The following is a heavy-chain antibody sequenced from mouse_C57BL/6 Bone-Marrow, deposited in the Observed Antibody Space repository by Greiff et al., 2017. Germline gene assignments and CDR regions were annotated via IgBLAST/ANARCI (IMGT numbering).Heavy chain of an antibody. CDR1: GYSFTDYN. Sequence: EVQLQQPGPELVKPGASVKISCKASGYSFTDYNMNWVKQSHGKSLEWIGVINPNYGTTSYNQKFKGKATLTVDQSSSTAYMQLNSLTSEDSAVYYCARENYGSSDWYFDVWGTGTTVTVSS. V-gene: IGHV1-39*01. J-gene: IGHJ1*03. CDR3: ARENYGSSDWYFDV. CDR2: INPNYGTT. D-gene: IGHD1-1*01.